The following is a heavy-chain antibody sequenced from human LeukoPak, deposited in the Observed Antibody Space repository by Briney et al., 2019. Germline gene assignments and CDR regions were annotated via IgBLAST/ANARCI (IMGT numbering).Heavy chain of an antibody. J-gene: IGHJ4*02. CDR1: GYTFTSYG. CDR2: ISAYNGNT. CDR3: ARDGGVDLYSSNSELDY. D-gene: IGHD6-13*01. Sequence: ASVKVSCKASGYTFTSYGISWVRQAPGQGLEWMGWISAYNGNTNYAQKPQGRVTMTTDTSTSTAYMELRSLRSDDTAVYYCARDGGVDLYSSNSELDYWGQGTLVTVSS. V-gene: IGHV1-18*01.